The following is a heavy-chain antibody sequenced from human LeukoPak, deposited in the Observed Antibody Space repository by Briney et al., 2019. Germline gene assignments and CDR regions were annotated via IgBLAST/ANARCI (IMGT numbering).Heavy chain of an antibody. CDR3: AKDLGYSKESFDY. Sequence: GGSLRLSCAASEFTFSNYWMYWVRQAPGRGLVWVSHINSDGSGTSYADSVKGRFTISRDNSKNTLYLQMNSLRAEDTAVYYCAKDLGYSKESFDYWGQGTLVTVSS. V-gene: IGHV3-74*01. CDR2: INSDGSGT. J-gene: IGHJ4*02. D-gene: IGHD4-11*01. CDR1: EFTFSNYW.